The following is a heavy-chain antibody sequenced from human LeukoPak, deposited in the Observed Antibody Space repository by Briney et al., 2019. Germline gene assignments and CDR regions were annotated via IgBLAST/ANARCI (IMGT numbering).Heavy chain of an antibody. CDR3: ARDLITGTPDS. CDR1: GFTFTTYW. V-gene: IGHV3-74*01. Sequence: PGGSLRLSCAASGFTFTTYWMHWVRQAPGKGLVWVSHINSDGSITSYADSVKGRFTISRDNAKNTLYLQMNSLRAEDTAVYYCARDLITGTPDSWGQGTLVTVSS. J-gene: IGHJ4*02. D-gene: IGHD1-7*01. CDR2: INSDGSIT.